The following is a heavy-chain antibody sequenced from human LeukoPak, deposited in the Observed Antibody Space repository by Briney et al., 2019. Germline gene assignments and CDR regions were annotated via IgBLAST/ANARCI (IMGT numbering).Heavy chain of an antibody. Sequence: PGGSLRLTCAVSAFTFTSYGMHWVRQAPGKGLEWVAFIRYDGSKQYYIDSVKGRFTVSRDNSKNTPYLQMNNLRAEDTAVYYCAKDLWTKQNAPGYFDYWGQGTLVTVSS. V-gene: IGHV3-30*02. J-gene: IGHJ4*02. D-gene: IGHD1-1*01. CDR3: AKDLWTKQNAPGYFDY. CDR2: IRYDGSKQ. CDR1: AFTFTSYG.